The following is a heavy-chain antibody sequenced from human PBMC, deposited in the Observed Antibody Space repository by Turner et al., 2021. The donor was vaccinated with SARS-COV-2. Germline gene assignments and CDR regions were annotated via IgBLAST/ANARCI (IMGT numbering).Heavy chain of an antibody. J-gene: IGHJ6*02. CDR2: ISYDGSNK. CDR1: GFTFSSYA. D-gene: IGHD3-16*01. V-gene: IGHV3-30*04. Sequence: QVQLVESGGGVVQPGRSLRLSCAASGFTFSSYAMHWVRQAPGKGLEWVALISYDGSNKYYADSVKGRFTISRDNSKNTLYLRMNSLRAEDTAVYYCARDLGGGMDVWGQGTTVTVSS. CDR3: ARDLGGGMDV.